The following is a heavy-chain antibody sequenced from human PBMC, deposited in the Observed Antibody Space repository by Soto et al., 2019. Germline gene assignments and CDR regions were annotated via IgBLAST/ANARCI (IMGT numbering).Heavy chain of an antibody. V-gene: IGHV6-1*01. CDR3: TDRDVQY. Sequence: SQTLSLTCAISGASVSSNSAAWNWIRQSSSRGLEWLGRTYFRSKWYTGYAPSVKSRITINPDTSKNQFSLQLTSVTPEDMAVYYCTDRDVQYWGQGTLVTVSS. J-gene: IGHJ4*02. CDR2: TYFRSKWYT. CDR1: GASVSSNSAA.